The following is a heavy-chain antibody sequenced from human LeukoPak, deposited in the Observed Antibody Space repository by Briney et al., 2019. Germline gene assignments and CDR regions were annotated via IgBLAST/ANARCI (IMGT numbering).Heavy chain of an antibody. CDR1: EFTFSSYH. Sequence: GGSLRLSCAASEFTFSSYHMNWVRQAPGKGLEWVSYISSDSSTIYYADSLKGRFTISRDNAKNSLSLLMNSLRAEDTAVYYCARDLSSRGYTYGTPAFTFDIWGQGTMVTVSS. CDR3: ARDLSSRGYTYGTPAFTFDI. D-gene: IGHD5-18*01. CDR2: ISSDSSTI. J-gene: IGHJ3*02. V-gene: IGHV3-48*01.